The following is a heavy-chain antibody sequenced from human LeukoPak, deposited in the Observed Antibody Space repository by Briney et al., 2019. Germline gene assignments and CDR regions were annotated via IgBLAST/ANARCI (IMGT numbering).Heavy chain of an antibody. CDR1: GFIFSTYG. Sequence: AGGSLRLSCAASGFIFSTYGMHWVRQAPGKGLEWVAFIRNDGSDKYYAVSVKGRFTISRDNSKNTLYLQMNSLRAEDTAVYYCAKDQEDTAMDLDYWGQGTLVTVSS. V-gene: IGHV3-30*02. J-gene: IGHJ4*02. CDR3: AKDQEDTAMDLDY. D-gene: IGHD5-18*01. CDR2: IRNDGSDK.